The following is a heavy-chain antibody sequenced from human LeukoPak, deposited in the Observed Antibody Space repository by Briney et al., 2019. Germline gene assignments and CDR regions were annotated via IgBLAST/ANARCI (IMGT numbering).Heavy chain of an antibody. CDR1: GDSVSSKNCA. CDR2: TYYRSKWYN. Sequence: SQTLSLTCVVSGDSVSSKNCAWNWIRQSPSRGLEWLGRTYYRSKWYNDYAESMEGRMTISQDTSKNQYSLHLNSVTPDDTAVYYCARDFGTTGWHTFDYWGQGTLVTVSS. V-gene: IGHV6-1*01. CDR3: ARDFGTTGWHTFDY. D-gene: IGHD6-19*01. J-gene: IGHJ4*02.